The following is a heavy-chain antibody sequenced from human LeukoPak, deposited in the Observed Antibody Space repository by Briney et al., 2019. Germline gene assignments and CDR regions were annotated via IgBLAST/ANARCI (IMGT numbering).Heavy chain of an antibody. J-gene: IGHJ4*02. CDR2: ISSSSSYI. CDR1: GFTFSSYS. CDR3: ARDEGGGYDTYFDY. Sequence: GGSLRLSCAASGFTFSSYSMNWVRRAPGKGLEWVSSISSSSSYIYYADSVKGRFTISRDNAKNSLYLQMNSLRAEDTAVYYCARDEGGGYDTYFDYWGQGTLVTVSS. V-gene: IGHV3-21*01. D-gene: IGHD5-12*01.